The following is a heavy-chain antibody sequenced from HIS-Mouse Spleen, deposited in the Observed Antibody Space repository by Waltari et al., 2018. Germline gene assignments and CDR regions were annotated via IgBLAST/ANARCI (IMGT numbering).Heavy chain of an antibody. Sequence: QLQLQESGPGLVKPSETLSLTRTGSGGPISSSSYYWGWIRQPPGKGLEWIGGIYYSGSTYYNPSLKSRVTISVDTSKNQFSLKLSSVTAADTAVYYCAYGDYFDYWGQGTLVTVSS. D-gene: IGHD4-17*01. CDR3: AYGDYFDY. CDR2: IYYSGST. J-gene: IGHJ4*02. CDR1: GGPISSSSYY. V-gene: IGHV4-39*01.